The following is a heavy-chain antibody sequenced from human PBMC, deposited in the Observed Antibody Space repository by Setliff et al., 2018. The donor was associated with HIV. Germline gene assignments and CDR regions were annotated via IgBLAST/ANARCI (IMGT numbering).Heavy chain of an antibody. Sequence: SETLSLTCGLNGLPFGNYYWNWIRQSPGKGLEWIVEVNHNGNINYNPSLQSRVTVSVDTSKPHYSLKMNSVTAADTAVYYCAITLVGVTAEMYWGQGTLVTVSS. CDR3: AITLVGVTAEMY. D-gene: IGHD2-21*02. J-gene: IGHJ4*02. CDR1: GLPFGNYY. CDR2: VNHNGNI. V-gene: IGHV4-34*01.